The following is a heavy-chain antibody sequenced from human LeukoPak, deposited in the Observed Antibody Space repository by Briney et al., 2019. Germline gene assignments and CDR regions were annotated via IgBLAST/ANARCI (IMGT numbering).Heavy chain of an antibody. V-gene: IGHV1-8*01. J-gene: IGHJ4*02. CDR1: GYTLGNSD. Sequence: ASVKVSCKASGYTLGNSDINWVRQATGQGLEWMGWMNPNSGDTGYVQKFQRRVSMARSTSINTAYQELSSLRAEDTAVYYCARGPFGAGSYRDYWGRGTLVTVPS. D-gene: IGHD3-10*01. CDR3: ARGPFGAGSYRDY. CDR2: MNPNSGDT.